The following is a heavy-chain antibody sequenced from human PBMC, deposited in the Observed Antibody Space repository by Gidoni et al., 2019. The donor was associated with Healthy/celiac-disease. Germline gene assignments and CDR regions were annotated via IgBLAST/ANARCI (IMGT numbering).Heavy chain of an antibody. J-gene: IGHJ4*02. CDR1: VGSFSGYY. V-gene: IGHV4-34*01. D-gene: IGHD3-3*01. CDR2: INHSGST. Sequence: QVQLQQWGAGLLKPSETLSLTCAVYVGSFSGYYWSWIRQPPGTGLEWIGEINHSGSTNYNPSLKSRVTISVDTSKNQFSLKLSSVTAADTAVYYCARGGYDFWSGYQPLYYWGQGTLVTVSS. CDR3: ARGGYDFWSGYQPLYY.